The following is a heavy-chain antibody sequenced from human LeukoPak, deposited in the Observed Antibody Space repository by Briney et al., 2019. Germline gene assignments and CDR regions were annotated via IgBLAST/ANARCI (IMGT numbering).Heavy chain of an antibody. J-gene: IGHJ3*02. Sequence: PGGSLRLSCAASVFNVSSNYMSWVRQAPGKGLEWVSIIYSGGSTYYTDSVKGRFTISRDNSKNTLYLHVNSLRAEDTAVYYCARVMRDLREGYDIWGQGTMVTISS. D-gene: IGHD2-21*01. CDR2: IYSGGST. V-gene: IGHV3-66*02. CDR1: VFNVSSNY. CDR3: ARVMRDLREGYDI.